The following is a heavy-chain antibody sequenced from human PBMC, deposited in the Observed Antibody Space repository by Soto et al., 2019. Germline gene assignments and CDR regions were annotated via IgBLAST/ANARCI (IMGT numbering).Heavy chain of an antibody. CDR2: IYHSGST. CDR1: GGSISSSNW. CDR3: ARGEKTGDLDY. V-gene: IGHV4-4*02. J-gene: IGHJ4*02. Sequence: QVQLQESGPGLVKPSGTLSLTCAVSGGSISSSNWWSWVRQPPGKGLEWIGEIYHSGSTNYNPSLKSXXTXSEXKSKNQFSLKLSSVTAADTAVYYCARGEKTGDLDYWGQGTLVTVSS. D-gene: IGHD7-27*01.